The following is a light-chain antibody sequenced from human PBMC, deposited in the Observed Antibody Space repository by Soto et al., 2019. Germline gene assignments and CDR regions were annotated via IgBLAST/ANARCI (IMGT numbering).Light chain of an antibody. Sequence: DIQMTQSPSSLSASVGGRVTVTCRASQSISSYLNWYQQKPGKAPKLLIYGAVNLQSGVPSRFSGSGSGTDFTLTISSLQPEDCATYYCEQSYSSPRTFGGGTKVEIK. V-gene: IGKV1-39*01. CDR2: GAV. CDR1: QSISSY. CDR3: EQSYSSPRT. J-gene: IGKJ4*01.